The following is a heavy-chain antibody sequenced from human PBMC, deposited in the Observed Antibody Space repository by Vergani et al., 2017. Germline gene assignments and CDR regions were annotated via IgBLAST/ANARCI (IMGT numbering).Heavy chain of an antibody. CDR2: IYYSGST. D-gene: IGHD1-7*01. Sequence: QVQLQESGPGLVKPSETLSLTCTVSGGSISSYYWSWIRQPPGKGLEWIGYIYYSGSTNYNPSLKSRVTISVDTSKNQFSLKLSSVTAADTAVYYCARDVTGTTDRQYNWFDPWGQGTLVTVSS. J-gene: IGHJ5*02. V-gene: IGHV4-59*01. CDR1: GGSISSYY. CDR3: ARDVTGTTDRQYNWFDP.